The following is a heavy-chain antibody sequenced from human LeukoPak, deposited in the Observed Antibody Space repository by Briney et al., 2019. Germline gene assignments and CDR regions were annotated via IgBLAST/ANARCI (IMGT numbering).Heavy chain of an antibody. CDR2: INAGNGNT. Sequence: GASVKVSCKASGGTFSSYAISWVRQAPGQRLEWMGWINAGNGNTKYSQKFQGRVTITRDTSASTAYMELSSLRSEDTAVYYCARVQGGDYFDYWGQGTLVTVSS. V-gene: IGHV1-3*01. J-gene: IGHJ4*02. CDR3: ARVQGGDYFDY. CDR1: GGTFSSYA. D-gene: IGHD3-16*01.